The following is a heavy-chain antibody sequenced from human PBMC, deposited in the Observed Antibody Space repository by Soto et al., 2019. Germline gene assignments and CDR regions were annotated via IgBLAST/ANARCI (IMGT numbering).Heavy chain of an antibody. CDR3: ARATTYYDYVGGSYNAFDI. Sequence: QVQLVQSGAEVKKPGSSVKVSCKASGGTFGSYAISWVRQAPGQGLEWMGGIIPIFGTANYAQKFQRRVTITADESTSTAYMDLSSLSGEDTAVYYCARATTYYDYVGGSYNAFDIWGQGTMVTVSS. V-gene: IGHV1-69*01. CDR1: GGTFGSYA. CDR2: IIPIFGTA. J-gene: IGHJ3*02. D-gene: IGHD3-16*01.